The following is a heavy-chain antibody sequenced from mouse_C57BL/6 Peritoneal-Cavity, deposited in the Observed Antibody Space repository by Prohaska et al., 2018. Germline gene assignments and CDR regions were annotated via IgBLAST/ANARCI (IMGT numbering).Heavy chain of an antibody. J-gene: IGHJ1*03. CDR1: GYTFTDYY. Sequence: QSALLRSPAALVEPGASVKISCKASGYTFTDYYINWVKQRPGQGLEWIGWLYPGSGNTKYNEKFKGKATLTVDTSSSTAYMQLSSLTSEDSEVYFCARNSGSYYSSSEWYSDVSGTGIT. V-gene: IGHV1-84*01. D-gene: IGHD1-1*01. CDR2: LYPGSGNT. CDR3: ARNSGSYYSSSEWYSDV.